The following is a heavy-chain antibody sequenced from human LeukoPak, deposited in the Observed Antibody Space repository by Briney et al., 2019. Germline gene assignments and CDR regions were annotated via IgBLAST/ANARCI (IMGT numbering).Heavy chain of an antibody. D-gene: IGHD6-13*01. J-gene: IGHJ5*02. CDR3: ARDGSKGRSSSWYEGFNP. Sequence: SQTLSLTCAISGDSVSSNSAAWNWIRQSPSRGLQWLGRTYYRSRWYYDYAVSLKSRITSTPDTSKNQFSLQLNSMTPEDTAVYYCARDGSKGRSSSWYEGFNPWGQGTLVTVSS. V-gene: IGHV6-1*01. CDR2: TYYRSRWYY. CDR1: GDSVSSNSAA.